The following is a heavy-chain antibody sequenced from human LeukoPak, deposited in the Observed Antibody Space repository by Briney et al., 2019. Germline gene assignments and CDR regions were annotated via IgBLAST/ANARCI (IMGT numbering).Heavy chain of an antibody. D-gene: IGHD4-23*01. Sequence: PSETLSLTCTVSGGSISSSSYYWGWIRPPPGKGLEWIGIIYYSGSTYYNPSLKSRVTISVDTSKNQFSLKLSSVTAADTAVYYCAREGGDYGGNSQFWYFDLWGRGTLVTVSS. CDR3: AREGGDYGGNSQFWYFDL. V-gene: IGHV4-39*07. CDR1: GGSISSSSYY. J-gene: IGHJ2*01. CDR2: IYYSGST.